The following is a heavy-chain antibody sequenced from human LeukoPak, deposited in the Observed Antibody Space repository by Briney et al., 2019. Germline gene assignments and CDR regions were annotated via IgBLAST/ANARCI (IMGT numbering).Heavy chain of an antibody. D-gene: IGHD3-10*01. CDR1: GGSFGRDF. Sequence: SETLSLTCTVSGGSFGRDFWSWIRQSPGKGLEWIGYIYYTGTTNYNPSLKSRVTFSVDTSKNQFSLKLSSVTAADTAVYYCARDDELWFGEFQGFDYWGQGTLVTVSS. CDR2: IYYTGTT. CDR3: ARDDELWFGEFQGFDY. J-gene: IGHJ4*02. V-gene: IGHV4-59*12.